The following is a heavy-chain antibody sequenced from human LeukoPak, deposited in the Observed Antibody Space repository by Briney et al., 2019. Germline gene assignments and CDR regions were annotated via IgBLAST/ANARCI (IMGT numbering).Heavy chain of an antibody. D-gene: IGHD5-18*01. CDR1: GGSISTYY. Sequence: SETLSLTCTVSGGSISTYYWSWIRQPPGKGLEWIGYVYYSGGTNYNPSLKSRVTISVDTSKSQFSLKLNSVTAADTAVYYCARNHGYPFYFDYWGQGTLVTVSS. CDR2: VYYSGGT. J-gene: IGHJ4*02. CDR3: ARNHGYPFYFDY. V-gene: IGHV4-59*01.